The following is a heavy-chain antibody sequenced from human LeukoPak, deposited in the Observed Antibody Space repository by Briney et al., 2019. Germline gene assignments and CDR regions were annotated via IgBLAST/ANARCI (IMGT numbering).Heavy chain of an antibody. CDR2: ISSSSSTI. Sequence: PGGSLRLSCAASGFTFSSYSMNWVRQAPGKGLEWVSYISSSSSTIYYADSVKGRFTISRDNAKNSLYLQMNSLRAEDTAVYYCARDANYYDSSGYVDYWGQGTLVTVSS. D-gene: IGHD3-22*01. CDR1: GFTFSSYS. CDR3: ARDANYYDSSGYVDY. J-gene: IGHJ4*02. V-gene: IGHV3-48*04.